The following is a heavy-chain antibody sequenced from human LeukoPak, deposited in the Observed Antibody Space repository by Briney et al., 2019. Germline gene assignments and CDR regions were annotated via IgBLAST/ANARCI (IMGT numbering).Heavy chain of an antibody. CDR1: GLTFVDYA. D-gene: IGHD3-10*01. Sequence: GGSLRLSCAASGLTFVDYAMHWGGQAPGKGLEWVSGISWNSGSIGYADSVKGRFTISRDNAKNSLYLQMNSLRAEDTALYYCAKGQGSGSYSNWFDPWGQGTLVTVSS. CDR2: ISWNSGSI. CDR3: AKGQGSGSYSNWFDP. V-gene: IGHV3-9*01. J-gene: IGHJ5*02.